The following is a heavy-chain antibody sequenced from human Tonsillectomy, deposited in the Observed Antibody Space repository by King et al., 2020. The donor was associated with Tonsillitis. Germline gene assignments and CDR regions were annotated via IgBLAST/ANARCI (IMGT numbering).Heavy chain of an antibody. D-gene: IGHD5-18*01. CDR1: GFTFSSYA. CDR3: AKVVSTAMVSYFDY. V-gene: IGHV3-23*04. Sequence: VQLVESGGGLVQPGGSLRLSCAASGFTFSSYAMDWVRQAPGKGLEWVSGISGSGGTTYYADSVKGRFTISRDNSKNTLYLQMNILGAEDTALYYCAKVVSTAMVSYFDYWGQGTLVTVSS. CDR2: ISGSGGTT. J-gene: IGHJ4*02.